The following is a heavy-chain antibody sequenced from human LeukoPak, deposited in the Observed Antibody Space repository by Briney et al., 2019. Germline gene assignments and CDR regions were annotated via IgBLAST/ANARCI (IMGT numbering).Heavy chain of an antibody. V-gene: IGHV3-23*01. J-gene: IGHJ4*02. CDR1: GFTFSSYG. CDR3: AHGAMYQLDY. CDR2: ISGSGGST. Sequence: GGTLRLSCAASGFTFSSYGMSWVRQAPGKGLEWVSGISGSGGSTYHADSVKGRFTISRDNSKNTLYLRMNSLRAEDTAVYYCAHGAMYQLDYWGQGTLVTVSS. D-gene: IGHD2-2*01.